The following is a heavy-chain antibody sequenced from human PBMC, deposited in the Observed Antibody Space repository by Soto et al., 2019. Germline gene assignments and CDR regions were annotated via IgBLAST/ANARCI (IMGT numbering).Heavy chain of an antibody. D-gene: IGHD2-21*02. V-gene: IGHV3-21*01. CDR1: GFTFSSYS. J-gene: IGHJ4*02. Sequence: EVQLVESGGGLVKPGGSLRLSCAASGFTFSSYSMNWVRQAPGKGLEWVSSISSSSSYIYYADSVKGRFTISRDNAKNSLYLQMNSLRAEDTAVYYCARGRYCGGDCHQTHFDYWGQGTLVTVSS. CDR2: ISSSSSYI. CDR3: ARGRYCGGDCHQTHFDY.